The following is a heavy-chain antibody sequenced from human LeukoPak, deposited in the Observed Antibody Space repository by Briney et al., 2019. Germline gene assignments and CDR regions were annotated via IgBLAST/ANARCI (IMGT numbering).Heavy chain of an antibody. CDR1: GYTFTGYY. V-gene: IGHV1-2*02. Sequence: ASVKVSCKASGYTFTGYYMHWVRQAPGQGLEWMGWINPNSGGTNYAQKFRGRVTMTRDTSISTAYMELSRLRSDDTAVYYCARPGITAMGVYYFDYWGQGTLVTVSS. D-gene: IGHD5-18*01. CDR3: ARPGITAMGVYYFDY. CDR2: INPNSGGT. J-gene: IGHJ4*02.